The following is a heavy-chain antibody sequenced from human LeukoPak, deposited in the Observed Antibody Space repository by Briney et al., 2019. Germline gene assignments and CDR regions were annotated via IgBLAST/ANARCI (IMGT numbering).Heavy chain of an antibody. CDR3: AKLVELVSTFDY. CDR2: IRYDGSNK. Sequence: QTGGSLRLSCAASGFIFSSYGMHWVRQAPGKGLEWVAFIRYDGSNKYYADSVKGRFTISRDNSKNTLYLQMNSLRAEDTAVYYCAKLVELVSTFDYWGQGTLVTVSS. D-gene: IGHD6-6*01. V-gene: IGHV3-30*02. CDR1: GFIFSSYG. J-gene: IGHJ4*02.